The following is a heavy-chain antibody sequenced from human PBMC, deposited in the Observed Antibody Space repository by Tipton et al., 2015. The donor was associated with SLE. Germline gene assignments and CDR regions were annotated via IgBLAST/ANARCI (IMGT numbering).Heavy chain of an antibody. Sequence: TLSLTCAVYGGSFSGYYWSWIRQPPGKGLEWIGEINHSGSTNYNPSLKGRVTISVDTSKNQSSLKLSSVSAADTAVYYCARDFWSQIVGAGGAFHIWGQGTMVTVSS. V-gene: IGHV4-34*01. CDR1: GGSFSGYY. J-gene: IGHJ3*02. CDR3: ARDFWSQIVGAGGAFHI. D-gene: IGHD1-26*01. CDR2: INHSGST.